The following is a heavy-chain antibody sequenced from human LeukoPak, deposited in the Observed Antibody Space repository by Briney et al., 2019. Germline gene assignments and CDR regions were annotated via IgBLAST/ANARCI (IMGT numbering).Heavy chain of an antibody. Sequence: GGSLRLSCAASGFTFSSYAMSWVRQAPGKGLEWVSAISGSGGSTYYADSVKGRFTISRDNSKNTLYLQMNSLRAEDTAVYYRANSGSSTSGYFDYWGQGTLVTVSS. CDR3: ANSGSSTSGYFDY. J-gene: IGHJ4*02. V-gene: IGHV3-23*01. D-gene: IGHD1-26*01. CDR2: ISGSGGST. CDR1: GFTFSSYA.